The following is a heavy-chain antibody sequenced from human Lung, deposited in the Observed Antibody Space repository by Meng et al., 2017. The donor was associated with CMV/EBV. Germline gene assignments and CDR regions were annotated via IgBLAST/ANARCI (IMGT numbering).Heavy chain of an antibody. Sequence: QVHLVQSGAELKKPWASVKVSCKASGYTFTSYGFNWVRQAPGQGLEWMGWISAYNGNTNYAQTLQGRVTMTTDTSTSTACMELGSLRSDDTAVYYCARVEVGITSGDYWGQGTLVTVSS. D-gene: IGHD1-26*01. J-gene: IGHJ4*02. CDR3: ARVEVGITSGDY. CDR1: GYTFTSYG. V-gene: IGHV1-18*01. CDR2: ISAYNGNT.